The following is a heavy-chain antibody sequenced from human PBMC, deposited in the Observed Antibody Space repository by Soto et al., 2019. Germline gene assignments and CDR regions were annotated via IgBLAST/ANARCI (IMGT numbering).Heavy chain of an antibody. CDR3: ARYGDYVY. D-gene: IGHD4-17*01. CDR1: GGTFSSYA. Sequence: SVNVSCKSSGGTFSSYAISWVRQAPGQGLEWMGGIIPIFGTANYAQKFQGRVTITADESTSTAYMELSSLRSEDTAVYYCARYGDYVYWGQGTLVTVSS. V-gene: IGHV1-69*13. J-gene: IGHJ4*02. CDR2: IIPIFGTA.